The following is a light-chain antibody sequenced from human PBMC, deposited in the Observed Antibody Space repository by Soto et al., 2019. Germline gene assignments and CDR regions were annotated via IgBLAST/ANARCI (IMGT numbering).Light chain of an antibody. V-gene: IGKV3-20*01. CDR2: GAA. CDR3: QQYGSSLLT. J-gene: IGKJ2*01. Sequence: EIVLTQSPGTLSMSPGGEATLSCMASQTVDSNYLAWYQQKPDQSPRLLIYGAASRAAAVPDRFRGSASGTDFTLTISRLEPEDFAVYYCQQYGSSLLTFGQGTKLEIK. CDR1: QTVDSNY.